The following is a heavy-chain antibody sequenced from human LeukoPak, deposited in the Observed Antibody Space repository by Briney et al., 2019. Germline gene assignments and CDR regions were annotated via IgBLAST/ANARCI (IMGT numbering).Heavy chain of an antibody. CDR3: ARWTDCGGDCCSPAANAFDI. V-gene: IGHV1-69*01. CDR2: IIPIFGTA. D-gene: IGHD2-21*02. Sequence: SVKVSCKASGGTFSSYAISWVRQAPGQGLEWMGGIIPIFGTANYAQKFQGRVTITADESTSTAYMELSSLRSEDTAVYYCARWTDCGGDCCSPAANAFDIWGQGTMVTVSS. J-gene: IGHJ3*02. CDR1: GGTFSSYA.